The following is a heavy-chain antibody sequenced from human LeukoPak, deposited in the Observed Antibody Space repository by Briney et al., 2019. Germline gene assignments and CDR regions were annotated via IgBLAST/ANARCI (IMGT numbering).Heavy chain of an antibody. Sequence: GGSLRLSCAASGFTVSSNYMSWVRHAPGEGLERVSVIYSGGSTYYADSVKGRFTISRDNSKNTLYLQMNSLRAEDTAVYYCARVYRQQLGRAFDIWGQGTMVTVSS. CDR2: IYSGGST. J-gene: IGHJ3*02. CDR1: GFTVSSNY. V-gene: IGHV3-53*01. CDR3: ARVYRQQLGRAFDI. D-gene: IGHD6-13*01.